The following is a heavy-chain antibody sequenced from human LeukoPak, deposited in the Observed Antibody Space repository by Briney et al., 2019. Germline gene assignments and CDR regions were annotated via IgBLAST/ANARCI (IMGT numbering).Heavy chain of an antibody. CDR2: ISAYNGNT. D-gene: IGHD1-7*01. CDR3: ARDRGWLTGTTLGSDY. V-gene: IGHV1-18*01. J-gene: IGHJ4*02. CDR1: GYTFTSYG. Sequence: ASVKVSCKASGYTFTSYGISWVRQAPGQGLEWMGWISAYNGNTNYAQKLQGTVTMTTDTSTSTAYMELRSLRSDDTAVYYCARDRGWLTGTTLGSDYWGQGTLVTVSS.